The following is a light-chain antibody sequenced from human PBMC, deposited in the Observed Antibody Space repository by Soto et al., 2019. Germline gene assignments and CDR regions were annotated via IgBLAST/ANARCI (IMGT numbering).Light chain of an antibody. V-gene: IGKV1-39*01. J-gene: IGKJ1*01. CDR3: QQSYKFPRT. CDR1: QNIDTY. CDR2: SAY. Sequence: DIQMTQSPSSLSASVGDRVTITCRASQNIDTYLNWYLQKPGQAPKLLIYSAYSLQSGVSPRFSGDGSGTDFTLTISSLQPEDFATYYCQQSYKFPRTFGQGTTV.